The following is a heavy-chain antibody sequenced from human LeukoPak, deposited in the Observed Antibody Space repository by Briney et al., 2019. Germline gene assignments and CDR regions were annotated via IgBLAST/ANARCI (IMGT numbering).Heavy chain of an antibody. CDR2: IYYSGST. CDR1: GGSISSYY. J-gene: IGHJ4*02. V-gene: IGHV4-59*01. Sequence: SETLSLTCTVSGGSISSYYWSWIRQPPGKGLEWIGYIYYSGSTNYNPSLKSRVTISVDTSKNQFSLKLSSVTAADTAVYHCARMDYYDSGDYWGQGTLVTVSS. D-gene: IGHD3-22*01. CDR3: ARMDYYDSGDY.